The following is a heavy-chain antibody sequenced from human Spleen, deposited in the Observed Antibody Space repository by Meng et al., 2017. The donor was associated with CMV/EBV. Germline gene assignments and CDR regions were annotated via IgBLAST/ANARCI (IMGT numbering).Heavy chain of an antibody. CDR2: VYHSGYT. CDR1: GTSISTSNW. J-gene: IGHJ4*02. D-gene: IGHD4/OR15-4a*01. CDR3: ARVTKYGGNCFGS. Sequence: VSGTSISTSNWWSWVRQPPGKGLEWIGEVYHSGYTNYNPSLKSRVTMSVDRSKNQFSLRLSSVTAADTAIYYCARVTKYGGNCFGSWGQGTLVTVSS. V-gene: IGHV4-4*02.